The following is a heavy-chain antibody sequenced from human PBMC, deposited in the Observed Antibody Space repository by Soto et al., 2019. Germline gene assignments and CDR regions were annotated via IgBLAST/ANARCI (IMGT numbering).Heavy chain of an antibody. D-gene: IGHD6-13*01. CDR1: GFTFSSHA. V-gene: IGHV3-23*01. CDR2: LSDSGGSI. J-gene: IGHJ4*02. Sequence: EVQLLESGGGLVQPGGSLRLSCTASGFTFSSHAMTWVRQAPGKGLEWVSGLSDSGGSIYYADSVKGRFTIFRDNSIKTLYLQMNTLRAEDTAVYYCAKVSSSWYAGFFDLWGQGTLVTVSS. CDR3: AKVSSSWYAGFFDL.